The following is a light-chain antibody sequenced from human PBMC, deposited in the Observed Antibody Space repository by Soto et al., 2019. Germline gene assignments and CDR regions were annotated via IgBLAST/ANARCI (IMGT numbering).Light chain of an antibody. Sequence: VLTHSPSTLSLSPWERASLSCRSSLNVNSYLAWYQQKPGQAPRLLIYDASNRAAGIPARFSGSGSGTDFTLTISSLEPEDFAIYYCQQRQYWPPITFGQGTRLEIK. CDR3: QQRQYWPPIT. J-gene: IGKJ5*01. CDR2: DAS. V-gene: IGKV3-11*01. CDR1: LNVNSY.